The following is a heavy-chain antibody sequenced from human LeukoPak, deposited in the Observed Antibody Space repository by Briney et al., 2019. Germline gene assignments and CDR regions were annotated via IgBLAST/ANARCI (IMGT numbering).Heavy chain of an antibody. CDR2: INPSGGST. Sequence: ASVKVSCKASGYTFTSYYMHWVRQAPGQGLEWMGIINPSGGSTSYAQKFQGRVTMTRDTSTSTAYMELRSLRSDDTAVYYCARDTAYYDFWSGYTDAFDIWGQGTMVTVSS. D-gene: IGHD3-3*01. J-gene: IGHJ3*02. V-gene: IGHV1-46*01. CDR3: ARDTAYYDFWSGYTDAFDI. CDR1: GYTFTSYY.